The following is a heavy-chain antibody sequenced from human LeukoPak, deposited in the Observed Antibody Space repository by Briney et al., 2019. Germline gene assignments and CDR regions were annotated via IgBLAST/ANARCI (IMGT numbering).Heavy chain of an antibody. CDR3: ARDRLTSSSFRHYYDTAGYQSDAFDL. J-gene: IGHJ3*01. CDR2: MSAYSGTT. CDR1: GYRXTSYG. D-gene: IGHD3-22*01. V-gene: IGHV1-18*01. Sequence: ASVKVSCKASGYRXTSYGFSWVRQAPGQGLEWMGWMSAYSGTTDYPQKVQGRVTMTTDTSTTTAYMELRSLISDDTAVYYCARDRLTSSSFRHYYDTAGYQSDAFDLWGQGTTVTVSS.